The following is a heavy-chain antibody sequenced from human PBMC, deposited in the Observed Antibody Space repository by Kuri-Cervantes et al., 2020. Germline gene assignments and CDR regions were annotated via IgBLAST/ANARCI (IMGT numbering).Heavy chain of an antibody. J-gene: IGHJ5*02. Sequence: GASLKISCRGSGYSLTSYWIGWVRQMPGKGLEWMGIIYPGDSDTRYSPSFQGQVTISADKSISTAYLQWSSLKASDTAMYYCARSTGYSSSWVGVDPWGQGTLVTVSS. V-gene: IGHV5-51*01. CDR3: ARSTGYSSSWVGVDP. CDR1: GYSLTSYW. D-gene: IGHD6-13*01. CDR2: IYPGDSDT.